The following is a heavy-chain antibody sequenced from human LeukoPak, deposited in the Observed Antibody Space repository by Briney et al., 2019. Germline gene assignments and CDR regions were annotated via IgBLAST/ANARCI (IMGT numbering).Heavy chain of an antibody. CDR2: IYSGGST. CDR1: GFTVSSNY. V-gene: IGHV3-66*01. Sequence: GGSLRLSCAASGFTVSSNYMSWVRQAPGKGLEWVSVIYSGGSTYYADSVKGRFTISRDNSKNTLYLQMNSLRAEDTAVYYCARGGVRRWLQLSAFDIWGQGTMVTVSS. J-gene: IGHJ3*02. D-gene: IGHD5-24*01. CDR3: ARGGVRRWLQLSAFDI.